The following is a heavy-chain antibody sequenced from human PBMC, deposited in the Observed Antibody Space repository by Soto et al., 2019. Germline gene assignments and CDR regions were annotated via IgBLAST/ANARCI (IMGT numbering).Heavy chain of an antibody. D-gene: IGHD6-6*01. V-gene: IGHV1-69*13. CDR1: GGTFSSYA. CDR2: IIPIFGTA. CDR3: ARDPLARTHQTGYYYGIDV. J-gene: IGHJ6*02. Sequence: SVKVSCKASGGTFSSYAISWVRQAPGQGLEWMGGIIPIFGTANYAQKFQGRVTITADESTSTAYMELSSLRSEDTAVYYCARDPLARTHQTGYYYGIDVWGQGTTVTVYS.